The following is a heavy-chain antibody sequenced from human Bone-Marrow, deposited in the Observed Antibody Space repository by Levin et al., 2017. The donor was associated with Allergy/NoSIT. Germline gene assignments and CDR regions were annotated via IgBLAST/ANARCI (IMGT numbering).Heavy chain of an antibody. D-gene: IGHD2-2*01. CDR1: GYTFSDYY. CDR3: ARGGATSNDY. CDR2: IDPTRGAT. Sequence: ASVKVSCSVSGYTFSDYYIHWIRQTPGQGLEWIGWIDPTRGATQFAEKFHARVVLTRDSSISTAYMELGKLRSDDTAQYYCARGGATSNDYWGQGTLVTVSS. J-gene: IGHJ4*02. V-gene: IGHV1-2*02.